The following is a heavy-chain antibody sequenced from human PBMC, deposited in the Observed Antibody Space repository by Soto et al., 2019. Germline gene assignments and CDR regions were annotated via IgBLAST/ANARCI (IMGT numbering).Heavy chain of an antibody. D-gene: IGHD3-3*01. CDR3: AKDFTILGVVITAFDY. Sequence: QVQLVESGGGVVQPGRSLRLSCAASGFTFSSYGMHWVRQAPGKGLEWVAVIWYDGSNKYYADSVKGRFTISRDNSKDTLYLQMNSLRADDTAVYYCAKDFTILGVVITAFDYWGQGTLVTVSS. CDR1: GFTFSSYG. J-gene: IGHJ4*02. CDR2: IWYDGSNK. V-gene: IGHV3-33*06.